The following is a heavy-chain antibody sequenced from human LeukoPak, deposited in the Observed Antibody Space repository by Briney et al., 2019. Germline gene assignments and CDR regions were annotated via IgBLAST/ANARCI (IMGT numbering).Heavy chain of an antibody. V-gene: IGHV4-59*01. J-gene: IGHJ3*02. CDR1: GGSISDYY. CDR2: IYYSGST. D-gene: IGHD1-26*01. Sequence: SETPSLTCTVSGGSISDYYWNWIRQPPGKGLEWIGYIYYSGSTKYNPSLKSRVTISVDTSKNQFSLKLSSVTAADTAVYYCASPSTGSYNDAFDIWGQGTMVTVSS. CDR3: ASPSTGSYNDAFDI.